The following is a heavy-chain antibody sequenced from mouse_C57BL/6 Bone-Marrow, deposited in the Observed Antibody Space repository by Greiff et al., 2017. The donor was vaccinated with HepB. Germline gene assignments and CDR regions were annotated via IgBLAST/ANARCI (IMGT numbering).Heavy chain of an antibody. CDR2: IYPGSGNT. Sequence: QVQLQQSGAELARPGASVKLSCKASGYTFTSYGISWVKQRTGQGLEWIGEIYPGSGNTEYNEKFKGKATLTADKSSSTAYMELRSLTSEDAAVYFCEREGTVVTKAAWFAYWGQGTLVTVSA. V-gene: IGHV1-81*01. D-gene: IGHD2-2*01. CDR1: GYTFTSYG. J-gene: IGHJ3*01. CDR3: EREGTVVTKAAWFAY.